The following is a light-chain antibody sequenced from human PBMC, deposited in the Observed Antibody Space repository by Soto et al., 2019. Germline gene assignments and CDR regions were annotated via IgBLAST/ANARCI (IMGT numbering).Light chain of an antibody. Sequence: QSALTQPPSASGSPGQSVTISCTGTSSDVGAYKYVSWYQQYPGKAPKLMIYEVSKRPSGVPERFFASKSGNTASLTVSGLHGEDEADYYCTSYGGSDIVVFGGGSKLTVL. J-gene: IGLJ2*01. V-gene: IGLV2-8*01. CDR1: SSDVGAYKY. CDR3: TSYGGSDIVV. CDR2: EVS.